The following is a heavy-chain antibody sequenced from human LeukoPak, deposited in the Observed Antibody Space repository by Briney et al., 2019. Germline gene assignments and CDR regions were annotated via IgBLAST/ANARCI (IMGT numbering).Heavy chain of an antibody. V-gene: IGHV1-58*01. J-gene: IGHJ4*02. CDR2: IVVGSGNT. CDR1: GFTFTSSA. Sequence: SVKVSCKASGFTFTSSAVQWVRQARGQRLEWIGWIVVGSGNTNYAQKFQERVTIIRDMSTSTAYMELSSLRSEDTAVYYCARGMYYYDSSGYSIDYWGQGTLVTVSS. D-gene: IGHD3-22*01. CDR3: ARGMYYYDSSGYSIDY.